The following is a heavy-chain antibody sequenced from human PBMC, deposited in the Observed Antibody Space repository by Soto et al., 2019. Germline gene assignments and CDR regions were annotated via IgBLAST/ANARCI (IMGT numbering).Heavy chain of an antibody. CDR1: GGSFSGYY. Sequence: QVQLQQWGAGLLKPSETLSLTCAVYGGSFSGYYWSWIRQPPGKGLEWIGEINHSGSTNYNPSLKRRVTISVDTSKNQFSLKLSSVTAADTAVYYCARGYSSTWYLNDYWGQGILVTVSS. CDR3: ARGYSSTWYLNDY. V-gene: IGHV4-34*01. J-gene: IGHJ4*02. CDR2: INHSGST. D-gene: IGHD6-13*01.